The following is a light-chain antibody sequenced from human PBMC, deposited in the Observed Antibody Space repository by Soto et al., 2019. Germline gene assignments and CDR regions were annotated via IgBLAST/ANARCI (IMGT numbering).Light chain of an antibody. Sequence: QSVLTQPPSVSGAPGQKVTISCTGSRSNLGAGYDVNWYQQLPGTAPKLLIHGNSNRPSGVPDRFSGSKSGTSASLAITGLQAEDEADYFCQSYDSSLSGYVFGTGTKVTVL. V-gene: IGLV1-40*01. CDR2: GNS. CDR3: QSYDSSLSGYV. J-gene: IGLJ1*01. CDR1: RSNLGAGYD.